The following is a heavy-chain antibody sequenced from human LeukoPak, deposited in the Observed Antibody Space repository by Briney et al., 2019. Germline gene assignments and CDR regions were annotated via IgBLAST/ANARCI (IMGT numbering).Heavy chain of an antibody. CDR3: ARDYYYGMDV. J-gene: IGHJ6*02. CDR2: IKNDGTT. CDR1: GLTFRPYW. V-gene: IGHV3-74*01. Sequence: GGSLRLSCAASGLTFRPYWMHWVRQAPGKGLMWVSRIKNDGTTSYADSVKGRFTISRDNARNTLSLQMNSPRAEDTAVYHCARDYYYGMDVWGQGTTVTVSS.